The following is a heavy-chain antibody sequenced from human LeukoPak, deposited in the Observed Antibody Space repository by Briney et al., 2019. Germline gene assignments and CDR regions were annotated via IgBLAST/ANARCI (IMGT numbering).Heavy chain of an antibody. CDR3: AKLFESGTYNNFFHY. D-gene: IGHD3-10*01. J-gene: IGHJ4*02. CDR2: ITATSSST. Sequence: PGGSLRLSCAPSGFTFSSYGMSWVRQAPGKGLEWVSAITATSSSTHDAASVQDRFTNSRDNSKNTLYLQMNSLRPEDTAIYYCAKLFESGTYNNFFHYWGQGTLVTVFS. CDR1: GFTFSSYG. V-gene: IGHV3-23*01.